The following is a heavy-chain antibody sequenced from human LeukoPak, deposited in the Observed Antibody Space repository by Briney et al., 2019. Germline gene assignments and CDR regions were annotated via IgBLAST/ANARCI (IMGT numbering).Heavy chain of an antibody. Sequence: GGSLRLSCAGSGFTFSNYDIHWVRQAPGKGLEWMTSISYDGSLKYYADSVRGRFTISRDNSKNTLYLQMNSLRTEDTAVYYCAKVSLEKQLWLPFDYWGQGTLVTVSS. D-gene: IGHD5-18*01. CDR2: ISYDGSLK. V-gene: IGHV3-30*18. CDR1: GFTFSNYD. J-gene: IGHJ4*02. CDR3: AKVSLEKQLWLPFDY.